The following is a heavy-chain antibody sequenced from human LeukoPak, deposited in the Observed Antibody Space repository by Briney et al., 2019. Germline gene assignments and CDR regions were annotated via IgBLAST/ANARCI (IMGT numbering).Heavy chain of an antibody. Sequence: SETVSLTCSVSGDSISSYYWSWIRQPPGKGLEWIGYIYYSGSTNYNPSLKSRVTISVDTSKNQFSLKLSSVTAADTAVYYCARHADVYSSSFGYFDYWGQGTLVTVSS. J-gene: IGHJ4*02. CDR3: ARHADVYSSSFGYFDY. CDR1: GDSISSYY. V-gene: IGHV4-59*08. CDR2: IYYSGST. D-gene: IGHD6-13*01.